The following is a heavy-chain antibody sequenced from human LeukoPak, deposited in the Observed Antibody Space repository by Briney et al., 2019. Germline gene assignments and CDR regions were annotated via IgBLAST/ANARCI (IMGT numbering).Heavy chain of an antibody. CDR1: GYTFNSYD. Sequence: ASVKVSCKASGYTFNSYDINWVRQATGQGLEWMGWMNPNSGNTGYAQKFQGRVTMTRNTSISTAYMELSSLRSEDTAVYYCARSRGYYDSSGYYEVADYWGQGTLVTVSS. CDR2: MNPNSGNT. J-gene: IGHJ4*02. D-gene: IGHD3-22*01. V-gene: IGHV1-8*01. CDR3: ARSRGYYDSSGYYEVADY.